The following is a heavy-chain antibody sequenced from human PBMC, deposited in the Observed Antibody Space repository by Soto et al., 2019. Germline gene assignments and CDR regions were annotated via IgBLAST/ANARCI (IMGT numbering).Heavy chain of an antibody. Sequence: GGSLRLSCAASGFTFSSYWMHWVRQAPGKGLVWVSRINSDGSSTSYADSVKGRFTISRDNAKNTLYLQMNSLRAEDTAVYYCARERIAAAVYYGMDVWGQETRVTFSS. V-gene: IGHV3-74*01. D-gene: IGHD6-13*01. CDR1: GFTFSSYW. CDR2: INSDGSST. CDR3: ARERIAAAVYYGMDV. J-gene: IGHJ6*02.